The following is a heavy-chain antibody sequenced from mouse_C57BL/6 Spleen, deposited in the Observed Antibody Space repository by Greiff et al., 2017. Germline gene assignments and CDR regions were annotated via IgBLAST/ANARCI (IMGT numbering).Heavy chain of an antibody. CDR3: ARTLKGYFDV. J-gene: IGHJ1*03. D-gene: IGHD6-1*01. CDR2: ISSGSSTI. Sequence: EVQLVESGGGLVKPGGSLKLSCAASGFTFSDYGMHWVRQAPEKGLEWVAYISSGSSTIYYADTVKGRFTISRDNAKNTLFLQMTSLRSEDTAMYYCARTLKGYFDVWGTGTTVTVSS. CDR1: GFTFSDYG. V-gene: IGHV5-17*01.